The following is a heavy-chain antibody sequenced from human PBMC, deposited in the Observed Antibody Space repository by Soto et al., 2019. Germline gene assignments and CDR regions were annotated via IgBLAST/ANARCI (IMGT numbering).Heavy chain of an antibody. Sequence: SETLSLTCTVSGGSISSYYWSWIRQPPGKGLEWIGYIYYSGSTNYNPSLKSRVTISVDTSKNQFSLKLSSVTAADTAVYYCGRVLAGIAAAGTIYWSAPWGQGTLVTVSS. J-gene: IGHJ5*02. CDR1: GGSISSYY. V-gene: IGHV4-59*01. CDR2: IYYSGST. D-gene: IGHD6-13*01. CDR3: GRVLAGIAAAGTIYWSAP.